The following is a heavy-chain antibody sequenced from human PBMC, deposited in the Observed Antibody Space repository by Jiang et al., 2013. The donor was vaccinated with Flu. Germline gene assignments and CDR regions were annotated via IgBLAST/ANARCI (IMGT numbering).Heavy chain of an antibody. J-gene: IGHJ5*02. CDR1: GGSISSYY. V-gene: IGHV4-59*01. D-gene: IGHD5-24*01. CDR3: AREDGYPRDPAWFDP. CDR2: IYYSGST. Sequence: GLVKPSETLSLTCTVSGGSISSYYWSWIRQPPGKGLEWIGYIYYSGSTNYNPSLKSRVTISVDTSKNQFSLKLSSVTAADTAVYYCAREDGYPRDPAWFDPWGQGTLVTVSS.